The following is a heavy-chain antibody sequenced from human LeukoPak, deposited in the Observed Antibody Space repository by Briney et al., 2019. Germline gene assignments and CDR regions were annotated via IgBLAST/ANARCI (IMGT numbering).Heavy chain of an antibody. D-gene: IGHD1-26*01. CDR3: AKDSNIVGATSFDY. J-gene: IGHJ4*02. CDR2: LSYDESDK. V-gene: IGHV3-30*18. CDR1: GFSFSTYG. Sequence: ESGGSLRLSCAASGFSFSTYGMHWVRQAPGKGLEWVAALSYDESDKYYADSVRGRFTISRDNSKNTLYLQMHSLRAEDTAVYNCAKDSNIVGATSFDYWGQGTLVTVSS.